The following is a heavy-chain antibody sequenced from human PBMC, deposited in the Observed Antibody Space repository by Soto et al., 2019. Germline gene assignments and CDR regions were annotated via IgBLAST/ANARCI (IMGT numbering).Heavy chain of an antibody. CDR1: GYTFTGHY. J-gene: IGHJ4*02. CDR2: IGPESGAT. Sequence: GASVKVSCKTSGYTFTGHYIHWVRQAPQQGPEWMGEIGPESGATRSSEKFRGRVTMTMDTSITTVYMELRNLSPDDTAVSYRGRGRSGQIVIFYWGQGTQVTVYS. CDR3: GRGRSGQIVIFY. D-gene: IGHD1-26*01. V-gene: IGHV1-2*02.